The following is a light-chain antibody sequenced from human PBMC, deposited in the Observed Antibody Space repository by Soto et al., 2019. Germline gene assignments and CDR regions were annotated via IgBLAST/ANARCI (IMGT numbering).Light chain of an antibody. J-gene: IGKJ4*01. CDR3: QQYYSAPLT. Sequence: DIVMTQSPDSLAVSLGDRXTXXXXXXQXXXYSSDNRNYLGWYQQKPGQPPKLLISWASTRESGVPDRFSGSGSGTGFTLTISSLQAEDVAVYYCQQYYSAPLTFGGGTKVDIK. CDR1: QXXXYSSDNRNY. V-gene: IGKV4-1*01. CDR2: WAS.